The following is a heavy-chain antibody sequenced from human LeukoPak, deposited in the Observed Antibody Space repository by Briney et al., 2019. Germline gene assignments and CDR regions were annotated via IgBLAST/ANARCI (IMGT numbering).Heavy chain of an antibody. Sequence: SETLSLTCTVSGGSISSGSYYWSWIRQPAGKGLEWIGRIYTTGSTNYNPSLKSRVTMSVDTSKNQFSLKLSSVTAADTAVYYCARGEGRGITMVRGVIAYFDYWGQGTLVTVSS. CDR2: IYTTGST. CDR1: GGSISSGSYY. V-gene: IGHV4-61*02. D-gene: IGHD3-10*01. CDR3: ARGEGRGITMVRGVIAYFDY. J-gene: IGHJ4*02.